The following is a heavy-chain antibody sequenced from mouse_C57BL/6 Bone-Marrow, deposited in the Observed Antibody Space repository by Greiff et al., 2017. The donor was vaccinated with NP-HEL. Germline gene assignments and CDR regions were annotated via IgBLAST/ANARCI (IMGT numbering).Heavy chain of an antibody. V-gene: IGHV1-72*01. CDR3: ERREDSWLAY. J-gene: IGHJ3*01. CDR2: VDPNCGGT. Sequence: QVPLQQPGAGLLQPGPSVKLSCTASGYTFTSYWMHVVKQRPGRGLGWIGRVDPNCGGTKYNEKFKSKATLTVDKPSSTAYIELSSLTSEDSSVYCCERREDSWLAYWGQGTLVTVSS. CDR1: GYTFTSYW.